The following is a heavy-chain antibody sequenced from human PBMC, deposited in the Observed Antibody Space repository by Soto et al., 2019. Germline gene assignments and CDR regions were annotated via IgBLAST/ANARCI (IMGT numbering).Heavy chain of an antibody. J-gene: IGHJ4*02. CDR1: GLTFTTYS. V-gene: IGHV3-48*01. CDR3: ARGTMTAVSKTDS. Sequence: EVQLVESGGGLVQPGGSLRLSCAPSGLTFTTYSMTWVRLSPGKGLVWLSYISNTGSTIYYSDSVKGRFTISRDHAKNSLYLQMSGLRVEDTAVDYCARGTMTAVSKTDSWGQGALVTVSS. D-gene: IGHD4-17*01. CDR2: ISNTGSTI.